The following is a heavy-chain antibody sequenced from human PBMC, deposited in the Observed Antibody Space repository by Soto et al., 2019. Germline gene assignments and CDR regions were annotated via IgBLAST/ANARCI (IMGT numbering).Heavy chain of an antibody. V-gene: IGHV2-5*02. CDR1: SFSLSTSGVG. Sequence: SGPTLVKPTQTLTLTCTFPSFSLSTSGVGVGWIRQPPGKALEWLALIYWDDDKRYSPSLKSRLTITKDTSKNQVVPTMTNMDPVDTATYYCAHRRFPGIAAHFDPWGQGTLVTVSS. CDR3: AHRRFPGIAAHFDP. CDR2: IYWDDDK. D-gene: IGHD6-6*01. J-gene: IGHJ5*02.